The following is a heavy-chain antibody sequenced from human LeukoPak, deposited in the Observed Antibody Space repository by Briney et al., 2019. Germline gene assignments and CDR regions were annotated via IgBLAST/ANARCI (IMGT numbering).Heavy chain of an antibody. V-gene: IGHV3-30*02. CDR3: EKGTWDFDY. Sequence: SGGSLRLSCEASGFTFSNYGVHWVRQAPGKGLEWVAFIRYDGSDKYYADSVKGRFTISRDTSKNTLYLQMNSLRVEDTALYYCEKGTWDFDYWGQGTLVIVSS. J-gene: IGHJ4*02. CDR1: GFTFSNYG. CDR2: IRYDGSDK. D-gene: IGHD1-26*01.